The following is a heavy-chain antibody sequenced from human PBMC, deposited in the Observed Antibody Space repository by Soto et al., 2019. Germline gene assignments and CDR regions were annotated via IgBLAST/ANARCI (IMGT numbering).Heavy chain of an antibody. CDR2: IIPVYGTP. CDR1: GGTFSNYA. Sequence: QVQLEQSGAEVKKPGSPLQVSYKATGGTFSNYAISWVRQAPGQGLEWMAGIIPVYGTPSYAQRFQDRVTIIADESTTTAYMEVHSLRSEDTAIYYCSIVTAYGMDVWGSVTTVIVSS. V-gene: IGHV1-69*01. CDR3: SIVTAYGMDV. D-gene: IGHD2-15*01. J-gene: IGHJ6*04.